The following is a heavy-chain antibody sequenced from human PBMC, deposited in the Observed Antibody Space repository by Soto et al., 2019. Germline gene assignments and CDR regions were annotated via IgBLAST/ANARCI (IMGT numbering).Heavy chain of an antibody. Sequence: SETLSLTCAVYGGSFSGYFWNWIRQTPGKGLEWIGKVNHNGRNNYNPSLKSRVTISLDMSKNPISLKLSSVTAPDTAVYYCERGGARFLWFGELSIPFDYSSQG. CDR1: GGSFSGYF. V-gene: IGHV4-34*01. D-gene: IGHD3-10*01. J-gene: IGHJ4*02. CDR2: VNHNGRN. CDR3: ERGGARFLWFGELSIPFDY.